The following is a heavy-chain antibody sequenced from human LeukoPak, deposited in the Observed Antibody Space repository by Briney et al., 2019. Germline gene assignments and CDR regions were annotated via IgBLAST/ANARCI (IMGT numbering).Heavy chain of an antibody. CDR2: IYTSGNT. D-gene: IGHD1-1*01. V-gene: IGHV4-4*07. CDR1: GGSISSYY. Sequence: PSETLSLTCTVSGGSISSYYWSWLRQPAGKGLEWIGRIYTSGNTNYNPSLKSRVTISVDKSKNQFSLKLSSVTAADTAVYYCARGPTISETGYFDYWGQGTLVTVSS. J-gene: IGHJ4*03. CDR3: ARGPTISETGYFDY.